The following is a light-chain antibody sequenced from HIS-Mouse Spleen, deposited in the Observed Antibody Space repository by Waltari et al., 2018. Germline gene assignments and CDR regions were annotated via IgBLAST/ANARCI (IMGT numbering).Light chain of an antibody. CDR1: SSDVGSYNL. CDR3: SSYTSSSFNVV. J-gene: IGLJ2*01. Sequence: QSALTQPASVSGSPGQSITLSCTGTSSDVGSYNLVSWYQQHPGKAPKLMIYDVSNRPSGVSNRFSGSKSGNTASLTISGLQAEDEADYYCSSYTSSSFNVVFGGGTKLTVL. CDR2: DVS. V-gene: IGLV2-14*02.